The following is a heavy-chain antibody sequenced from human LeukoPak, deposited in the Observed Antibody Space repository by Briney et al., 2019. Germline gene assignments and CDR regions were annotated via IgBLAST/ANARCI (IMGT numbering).Heavy chain of an antibody. J-gene: IGHJ4*02. V-gene: IGHV3-23*01. CDR3: AKSTRDGYNLWFDY. D-gene: IGHD5-24*01. CDR1: GLTFSNYA. CDR2: ISGSGGST. Sequence: GGSLRLSCAASGLTFSNYAMSWVRQAPGKGLEWVSAISGSGGSTYYADSVKGRFTISRDNSKNTLFLQMNSLRVEDTAIYYCAKSTRDGYNLWFDYWGQGTLVTVSS.